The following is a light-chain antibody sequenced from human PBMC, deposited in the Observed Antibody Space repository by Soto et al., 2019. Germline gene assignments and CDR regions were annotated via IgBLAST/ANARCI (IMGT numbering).Light chain of an antibody. CDR1: QSVTLS. CDR2: GAS. CDR3: HQYHSWPSWT. Sequence: EIVLTQSPATLSVSLGDSATLSCRASQSVTLSLAWYQMRPGQPPRLLIYGASIRATDIPARFSGSGSGTDFTLTIRSLQSEDFAVYFCHQYHSWPSWTFGQGTKVEL. V-gene: IGKV3-15*01. J-gene: IGKJ1*01.